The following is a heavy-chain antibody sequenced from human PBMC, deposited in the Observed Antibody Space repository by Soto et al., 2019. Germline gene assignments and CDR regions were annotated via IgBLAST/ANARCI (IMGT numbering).Heavy chain of an antibody. V-gene: IGHV2-5*02. CDR3: ARSSSYYGSGSYFRY. CDR1: GLSLCTSGVG. CDR2: IYWDDDK. Sequence: QITLKESGPTLVKPTQTLTLTCTCSGLSLCTSGVGVGWIRQPPGKPMEWLALIYWDDDKRYSPSLKSRHTITKDTYKKQVVLTMTNMDRVDTATYYCARSSSYYGSGSYFRYWGQGTLVTVSS. J-gene: IGHJ4*02. D-gene: IGHD3-10*01.